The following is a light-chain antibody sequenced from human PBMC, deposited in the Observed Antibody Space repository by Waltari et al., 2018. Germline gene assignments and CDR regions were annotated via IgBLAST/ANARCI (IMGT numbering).Light chain of an antibody. CDR1: SSDVGGYNY. V-gene: IGLV2-14*03. CDR3: SSYTSSSTWV. CDR2: DVS. J-gene: IGLJ3*02. Sequence: QSALTQPASVSGSPGPSITISCPGTSSDVGGYNYVPWYQQHPGKAPKLMIYDVSNRPSGVSNRFSGSKSGNTASLTISGLQAEDEADYYCSSYTSSSTWVFGGGTKLTVL.